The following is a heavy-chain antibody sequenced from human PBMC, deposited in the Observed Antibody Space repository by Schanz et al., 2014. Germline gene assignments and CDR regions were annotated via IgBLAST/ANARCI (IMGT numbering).Heavy chain of an antibody. D-gene: IGHD6-13*01. CDR2: VIPMLGIT. CDR3: ARDRQNIASPATGFDS. CDR1: GGPLSSYP. V-gene: IGHV1-69*09. Sequence: QLVQSGSEFRKPGSSVRVSCKASGGPLSSYPINWVRQAPGQGLEWMGGVIPMLGITNYAERFQGRVTITADTSTAYMELSSLRSDDTALYYCARDRQNIASPATGFDSWGQGTLVTVSS. J-gene: IGHJ4*02.